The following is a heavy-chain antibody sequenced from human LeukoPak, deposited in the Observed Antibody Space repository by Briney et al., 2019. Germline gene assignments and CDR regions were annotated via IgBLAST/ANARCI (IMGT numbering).Heavy chain of an antibody. J-gene: IGHJ3*02. CDR1: GGSISSYF. Sequence: SETLSLTCTVYGGSISSYFWTWIRQPPGKGLEWIAYIYYSGSTNYNPSLKSRVAISVDTSKNQFSLKLSSVTAADTAVYYCARAVGYGAFHIWGQGTMVTVSS. CDR2: IYYSGST. V-gene: IGHV4-59*01. CDR3: ARAVGYGAFHI. D-gene: IGHD5-12*01.